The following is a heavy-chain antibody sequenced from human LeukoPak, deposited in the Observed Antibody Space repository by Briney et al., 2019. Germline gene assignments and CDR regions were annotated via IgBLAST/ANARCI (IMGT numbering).Heavy chain of an antibody. V-gene: IGHV3-72*01. J-gene: IGHJ4*02. CDR3: VRTISGDPRYF. CDR2: FRNKANSYTT. Sequence: PGGPLRLSCAASGFTFSDHYMDWLRQAPGKGLEWVGRFRNKANSYTTEYAPSVRGRFTISRDDSKNSLFLQMNSLKTEDTAVYYCVRTISGDPRYFWGQGILVTVSS. D-gene: IGHD7-27*01. CDR1: GFTFSDHY.